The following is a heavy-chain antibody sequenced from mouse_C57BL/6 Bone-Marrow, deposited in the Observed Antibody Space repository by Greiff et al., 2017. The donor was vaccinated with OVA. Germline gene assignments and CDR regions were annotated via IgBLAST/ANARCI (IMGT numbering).Heavy chain of an antibody. CDR3: ATPQYITTVVGYFDV. D-gene: IGHD1-1*01. CDR1: GYTFTSYW. CDR2: INPSSGYT. V-gene: IGHV1-7*01. J-gene: IGHJ1*03. Sequence: VQRVESGAELAKPGASVKLSCKASGYTFTSYWLHWVKQRPGQGLEWIGYINPSSGYTKYNQKFTDKATLTAEKSSSTAYMQLSSLTYEDSAVYYCATPQYITTVVGYFDVWGTGTTVTVSS.